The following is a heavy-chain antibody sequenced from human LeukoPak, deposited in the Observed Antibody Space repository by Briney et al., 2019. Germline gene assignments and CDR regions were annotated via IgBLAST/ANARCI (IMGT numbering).Heavy chain of an antibody. D-gene: IGHD3-16*01. CDR3: ARDWGSYHYYYYMDV. V-gene: IGHV3-23*01. CDR1: GFTFSSYD. Sequence: GGSLRLSCAASGFTFSSYDMTWVRQAPGRGLEWVSSIRPSGDNTYYGDSVKGRFTISRDNSKNTLYLQMNSLRAEDTAVYYCARDWGSYHYYYYMDVWGKGTTVTVSS. J-gene: IGHJ6*03. CDR2: IRPSGDNT.